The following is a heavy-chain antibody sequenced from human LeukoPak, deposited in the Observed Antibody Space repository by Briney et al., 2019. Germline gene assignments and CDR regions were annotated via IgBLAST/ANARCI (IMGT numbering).Heavy chain of an antibody. V-gene: IGHV3-21*06. CDR1: DFDFSDYI. Sequence: PGGSLRLSCEALDFDFSDYIMSWFRQAPGKGPEWVSSISPSGSDTYYRDAVRGRFTISRDRATNSLLLQMSSLRVEDTALYYGARARIKGFRVQGVGPCDLWGPGTMVSVSS. CDR2: ISPSGSDT. CDR3: ARARIKGFRVQGVGPCDL. J-gene: IGHJ3*01. D-gene: IGHD1-14*01.